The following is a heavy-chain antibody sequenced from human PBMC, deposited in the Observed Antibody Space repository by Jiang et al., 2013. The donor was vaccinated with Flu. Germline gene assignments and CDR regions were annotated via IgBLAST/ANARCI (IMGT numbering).Heavy chain of an antibody. J-gene: IGHJ4*02. CDR2: VHRNGDT. V-gene: IGHV4-59*01. D-gene: IGHD3-10*01. CDR3: ARVAIGSGSHPLN. CDR1: GGSISSYY. Sequence: LLKPSETLSLTCSVSGGSISSYYWHWIRQPPGKGLEWIGYVHRNGDTRYNPSLESRVSMSVDTFNNQFSLRLGSVTAADTAVYYCARVAIGSGSHPLNWGQGTLVTVSS.